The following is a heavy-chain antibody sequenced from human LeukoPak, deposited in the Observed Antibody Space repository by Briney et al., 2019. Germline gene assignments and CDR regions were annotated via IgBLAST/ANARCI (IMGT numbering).Heavy chain of an antibody. CDR2: IYYSGST. Sequence: SETLSLTCTVSGGSISSYYWSWIRQPPGKGLEWIGYIYYSGSTNYNPSLKSRVTISVDTSKNQFSLKLSSVTAADAAVYYCARPATVSSGRFDYWGQGTLVTVSS. V-gene: IGHV4-59*08. CDR3: ARPATVSSGRFDY. CDR1: GGSISSYY. J-gene: IGHJ4*02. D-gene: IGHD3-22*01.